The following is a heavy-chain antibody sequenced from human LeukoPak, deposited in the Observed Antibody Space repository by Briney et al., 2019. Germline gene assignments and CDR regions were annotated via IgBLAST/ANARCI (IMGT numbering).Heavy chain of an antibody. Sequence: PSETLSLTCAVYVGSFSGYYWSWIRQPPGKGLEWIGEINHSGSTNYNPSLKSRVTISVDTSKNQFSLKLSSVTAADTAVYYCARGYTAMVSRPFDYWGQGTLVTVSS. V-gene: IGHV4-34*01. J-gene: IGHJ4*02. CDR2: INHSGST. D-gene: IGHD5-18*01. CDR3: ARGYTAMVSRPFDY. CDR1: VGSFSGYY.